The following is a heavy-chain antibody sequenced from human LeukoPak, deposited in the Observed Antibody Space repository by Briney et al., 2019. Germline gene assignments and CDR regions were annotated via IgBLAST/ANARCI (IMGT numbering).Heavy chain of an antibody. CDR2: INHSGST. J-gene: IGHJ2*01. CDR1: RGSFSGYY. CDR3: ARGRDVYWYFDL. Sequence: SETLSLTCAVYRGSFSGYYWSWIRQPPGNGLEWIGEINHSGSTNYNPSLQSRVTISVDTSKNQFSLKLSSVTAADTAVYYCARGRDVYWYFDLWGRGTLVTVSS. V-gene: IGHV4-34*01. D-gene: IGHD5-24*01.